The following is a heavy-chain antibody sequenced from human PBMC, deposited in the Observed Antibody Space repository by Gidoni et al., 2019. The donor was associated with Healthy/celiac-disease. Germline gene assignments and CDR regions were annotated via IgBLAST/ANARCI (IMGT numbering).Heavy chain of an antibody. V-gene: IGHV3-21*01. J-gene: IGHJ4*02. Sequence: EVQLVESGGGLVKPGGSLRLSCAASGFTFSSYSMNWVRKAPGKGLEWVSSISSSSSYIYYADSVKGRFTISRDNAKNSLYLQMNSLRAEDTAVYYCARDLPGSSSRGYFDYWGQGTLVTVSS. CDR3: ARDLPGSSSRGYFDY. CDR2: ISSSSSYI. CDR1: GFTFSSYS. D-gene: IGHD6-6*01.